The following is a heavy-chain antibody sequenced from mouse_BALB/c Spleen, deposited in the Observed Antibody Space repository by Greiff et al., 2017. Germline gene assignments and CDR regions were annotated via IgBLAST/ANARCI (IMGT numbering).Heavy chain of an antibody. CDR1: GDSITSGY. CDR3: ARLGITTDYFDY. CDR2: ISYSGST. V-gene: IGHV3-8*02. Sequence: EVQLVESGPSLVKPSQTLSLTCSVTGDSITSGYWNWIRKFPGNKLEYMGYISYSGSTYYNPSLKSRISITRDTSKNQYYLQLNSVTTEDTATYYCARLGITTDYFDYWGQGTTLTVSS. D-gene: IGHD2-4*01. J-gene: IGHJ2*01.